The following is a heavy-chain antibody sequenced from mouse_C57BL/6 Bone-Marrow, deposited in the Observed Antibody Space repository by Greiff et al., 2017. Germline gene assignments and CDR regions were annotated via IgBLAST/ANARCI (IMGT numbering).Heavy chain of an antibody. CDR3: TVYLWYYDAY. J-gene: IGHJ3*01. V-gene: IGHV6-3*01. D-gene: IGHD1-1*01. CDR2: IRLKSDNYAT. Sequence: DVKLQESGGGLVQPGGSMKLSCVASGFTFSNYWMNWVRQSPEKGLEWVAQIRLKSDNYATHYAESVKGRFTISRDDSKSSVYLQMNNLRAEDTENYYCTVYLWYYDAYWGQGTLVTVSA. CDR1: GFTFSNYW.